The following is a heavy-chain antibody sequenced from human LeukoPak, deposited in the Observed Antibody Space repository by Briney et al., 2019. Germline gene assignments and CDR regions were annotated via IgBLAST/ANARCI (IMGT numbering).Heavy chain of an antibody. CDR2: IYYSRST. J-gene: IGHJ4*02. V-gene: IGHV4-39*01. CDR1: GGSISSSSYY. Sequence: SETLSLTCTVSGGSISSSSYYWGWIRQPPGKGLEWIGSIYYSRSTYYNPSLKSRVTISVDTSKNQFSLKLSSVTAADTAVYYCARLRIAVAGYYFDYWGQGTLVTVSS. D-gene: IGHD6-19*01. CDR3: ARLRIAVAGYYFDY.